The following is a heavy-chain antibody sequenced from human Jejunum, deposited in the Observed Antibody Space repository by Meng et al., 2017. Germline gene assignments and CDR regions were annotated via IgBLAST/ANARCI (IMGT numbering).Heavy chain of an antibody. J-gene: IGHJ4*02. V-gene: IGHV3-9*01. Sequence: SLKISCAASGFNFGDPAMHWVRQAPGKGLEWVSGISWNSGSVGYADSVKGRFTISRDNAKNTLYLQMSSLRAEDTAVYYCASNSGIWGQGTLVTSP. CDR2: ISWNSGSV. D-gene: IGHD2/OR15-2a*01. CDR3: ASNSGI. CDR1: GFNFGDPA.